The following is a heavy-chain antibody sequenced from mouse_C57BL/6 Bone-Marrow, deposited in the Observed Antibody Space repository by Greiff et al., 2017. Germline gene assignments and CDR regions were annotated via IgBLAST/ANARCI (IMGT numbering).Heavy chain of an antibody. D-gene: IGHD1-1*01. V-gene: IGHV1-53*01. CDR1: GYTFTSYW. CDR3: ARRITTVVATDYFDY. CDR2: INPSNGGT. Sequence: QVQLQQPGTELVKPGASVKLSCKASGYTFTSYWMHWVKQRPGQGLEWIGNINPSNGGTNYNEKFKSKATMTVDKSSSTAYMQLSSLTSEDSAVYYFARRITTVVATDYFDYWGQGTTLTVSS. J-gene: IGHJ2*01.